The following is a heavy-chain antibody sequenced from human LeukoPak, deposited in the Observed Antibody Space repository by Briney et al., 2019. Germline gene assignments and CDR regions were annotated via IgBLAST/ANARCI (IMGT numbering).Heavy chain of an antibody. CDR2: ISAYNGHT. CDR1: GYTFTSYG. CDR3: ARTTDYYDSSGYYFVHDY. V-gene: IGHV1-18*01. Sequence: ASVKVSCKASGYTFTSYGITWVRQAPGQGLGWMGRISAYNGHTSYAQKFQVRVTMTTDTSTSTAYMELRSLRSDDTAVYYCARTTDYYDSSGYYFVHDYWGQGTLVTVSS. J-gene: IGHJ4*02. D-gene: IGHD3-22*01.